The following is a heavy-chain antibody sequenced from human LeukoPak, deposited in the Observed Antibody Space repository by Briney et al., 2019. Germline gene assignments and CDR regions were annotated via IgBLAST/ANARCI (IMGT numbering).Heavy chain of an antibody. J-gene: IGHJ5*02. CDR1: GGSVSSGSYY. V-gene: IGHV4-61*01. CDR2: IYYSGST. Sequence: SETLSLTCTVSGGSVSSGSYYWSWIRQPPGKGLEWIGYIYYSGSTNYNPSLKSRVTISVDTSKNQFSLKLSSVTAADTAVYYCARGYKQHYYDSGSYFAWFDPWGQGTLVTVSS. D-gene: IGHD3-10*01. CDR3: ARGYKQHYYDSGSYFAWFDP.